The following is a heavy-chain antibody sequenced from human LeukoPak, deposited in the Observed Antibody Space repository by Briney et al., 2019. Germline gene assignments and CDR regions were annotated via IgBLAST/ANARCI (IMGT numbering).Heavy chain of an antibody. J-gene: IGHJ4*02. CDR3: ARHLGRSQLWLPPVDFDS. D-gene: IGHD5-18*01. V-gene: IGHV4-4*09. CDR2: IYTSGST. CDR1: GGSISSYY. Sequence: PSETLSLTCTVSGGSISSYYWSWIRQPPGKGLEGIGYIYTSGSTNYNPSLKSRVTISVDTSKGQFSLTLTSVTAADTSVYYCARHLGRSQLWLPPVDFDSWGQGTLVTVSS.